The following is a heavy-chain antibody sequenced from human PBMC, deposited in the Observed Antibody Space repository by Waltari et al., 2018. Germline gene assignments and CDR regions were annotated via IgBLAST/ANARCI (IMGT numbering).Heavy chain of an antibody. V-gene: IGHV3-30*01. J-gene: IGHJ4*02. CDR2: RAYDGSNK. Sequence: QVQLVESGGGVVQPGRSLRLSCAASGFTFSSYAMHWVRQAPGKGLGWVQVRAYDGSNKYYADSVKGRFTISRDNSKKTLYLQMNSLRAEDTAVYYCAREKWWELNPYFDYWGQGTLVTVSS. CDR3: AREKWWELNPYFDY. CDR1: GFTFSSYA. D-gene: IGHD1-26*01.